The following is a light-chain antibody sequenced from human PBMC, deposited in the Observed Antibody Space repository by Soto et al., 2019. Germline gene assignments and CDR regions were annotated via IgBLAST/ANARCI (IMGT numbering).Light chain of an antibody. CDR1: QRVSSN. J-gene: IGKJ2*01. CDR2: GAS. Sequence: EIVMTQSPATLSVSPGERATLSCRASQRVSSNLAWYQQKPGQAPRLLIYGASTRATGIPARFSGSGSGTEFTLSISSLQSADFADYYCQQYNNWPPYTFGQGTKLEIK. CDR3: QQYNNWPPYT. V-gene: IGKV3-15*01.